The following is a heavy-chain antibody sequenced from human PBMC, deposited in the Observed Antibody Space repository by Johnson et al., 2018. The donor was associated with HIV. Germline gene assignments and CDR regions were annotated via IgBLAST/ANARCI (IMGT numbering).Heavy chain of an antibody. CDR1: GFTVSSNY. CDR2: IYSGGST. V-gene: IGHV3-66*02. D-gene: IGHD7-27*01. J-gene: IGHJ3*02. CDR3: ASLGTNWGRGAFDI. Sequence: EVQLVESGGGLVQPGGSLRLSCAASGFTVSSNYMSWVRQAPWKGLEWVSVIYSGGSTYYADSVKGRFTISRDNSKNTLYLQMNSLRAEDTAVYYCASLGTNWGRGAFDIWGQGTMVTVSS.